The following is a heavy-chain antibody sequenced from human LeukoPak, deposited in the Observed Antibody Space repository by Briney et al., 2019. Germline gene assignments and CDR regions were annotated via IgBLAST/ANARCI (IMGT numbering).Heavy chain of an antibody. D-gene: IGHD6-6*01. J-gene: IGHJ4*02. CDR3: ANGDAGRPSEGLDY. CDR2: VSGGGGTT. Sequence: GGSLRLSCAASGFTFSSHAVSWVRQPPGRGLEWVSSVSGGGGTTYYADSVKGRFTISRDNSKSTLYLQMNSLRAEDTAVYYCANGDAGRPSEGLDYWGRGTLVTVSS. V-gene: IGHV3-23*01. CDR1: GFTFSSHA.